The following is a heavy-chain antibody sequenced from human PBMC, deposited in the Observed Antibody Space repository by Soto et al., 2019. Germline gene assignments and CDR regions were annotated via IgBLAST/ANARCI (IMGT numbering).Heavy chain of an antibody. Sequence: GASVKVSCKASGYTFTSYGISWVRQAPGQGLEWMGWISAYNGSTNYAQKFQGWVTMTRDTSISTAYMELSRLRSDDTAVYYCARDRIQDIVVGIGYYYYYGMDVWGQGTTVTVSS. CDR1: GYTFTSYG. CDR3: ARDRIQDIVVGIGYYYYYGMDV. D-gene: IGHD2-2*01. CDR2: ISAYNGST. V-gene: IGHV1-18*01. J-gene: IGHJ6*02.